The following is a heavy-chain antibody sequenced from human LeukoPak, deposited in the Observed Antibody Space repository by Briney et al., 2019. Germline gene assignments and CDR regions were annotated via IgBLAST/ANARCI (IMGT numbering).Heavy chain of an antibody. CDR3: ARDMLAVAGPVTLGYDAFDI. V-gene: IGHV4-59*01. D-gene: IGHD6-19*01. CDR1: GGSISSYY. Sequence: PSETLSLTCTVSGGSISSYYWSWIRQPPGKGLEWIGYIYYSGSTNYNPSLKSRVTISVDTSKNQFSLKLSSVTAADTAVYYCARDMLAVAGPVTLGYDAFDIWGQGTMVTVSS. CDR2: IYYSGST. J-gene: IGHJ3*02.